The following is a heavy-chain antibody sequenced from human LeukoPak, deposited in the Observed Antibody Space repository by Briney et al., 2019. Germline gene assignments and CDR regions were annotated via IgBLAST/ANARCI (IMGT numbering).Heavy chain of an antibody. V-gene: IGHV5-51*01. CDR2: IYPGDSDT. Sequence: GESLKISCKASGYTFTSYWIGWVRQMPGKGLQWMGIIYPGDSDTRYSPSFQGQVTISVDKSISTAYLQWSSLEASDTAMYYCARFCCSGGSFNWFDPWGQGTLVTVSS. J-gene: IGHJ5*02. D-gene: IGHD2-15*01. CDR1: GYTFTSYW. CDR3: ARFCCSGGSFNWFDP.